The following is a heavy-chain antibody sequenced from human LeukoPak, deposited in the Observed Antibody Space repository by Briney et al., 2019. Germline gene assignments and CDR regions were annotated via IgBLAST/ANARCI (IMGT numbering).Heavy chain of an antibody. J-gene: IGHJ5*02. V-gene: IGHV3-66*02. CDR3: ASYSGSYGWFDP. CDR2: IYSGGST. Sequence: GGSLRLSCAASGFTVSSNYMSWVRQAPGKGLEWVSVIYSGGSTYYADSVKGRFTISRDNSKNTLYLQMNSLRAEDTPVYYCASYSGSYGWFDPWGQGTLVTVSS. CDR1: GFTVSSNY. D-gene: IGHD1-26*01.